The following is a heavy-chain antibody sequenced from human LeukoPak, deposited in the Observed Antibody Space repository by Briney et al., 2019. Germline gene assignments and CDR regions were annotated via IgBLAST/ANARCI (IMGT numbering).Heavy chain of an antibody. CDR1: GFTFSSYG. Sequence: GRSLRLSCAASGFTFSSYGMHWVRQAPGKGLEWVAVISYDGSNKYYADSVKGRFTISRDNSKNTLYLQMSSLRVDDTAMYYCVRGPGRYYLDNYFPSWGQGTLVTVSS. J-gene: IGHJ4*02. V-gene: IGHV3-30*03. CDR2: ISYDGSNK. CDR3: VRGPGRYYLDNYFPS. D-gene: IGHD3-9*01.